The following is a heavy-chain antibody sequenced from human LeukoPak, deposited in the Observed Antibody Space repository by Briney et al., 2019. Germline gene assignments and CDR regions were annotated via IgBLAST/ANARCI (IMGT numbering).Heavy chain of an antibody. CDR2: INPNSGGT. CDR1: GYTFTAYY. D-gene: IGHD3-3*01. V-gene: IGHV1-2*06. Sequence: ASVKVSCKASGYTFTAYYIHWVRQAPGQGLEWMGRINPNSGGTNYAQNFQDRVTMTRNTSISTAYMELSSLRSEDTAVYYCARVRVVRYYYYYYMDVWGKGTTVTVSS. CDR3: ARVRVVRYYYYYYMDV. J-gene: IGHJ6*03.